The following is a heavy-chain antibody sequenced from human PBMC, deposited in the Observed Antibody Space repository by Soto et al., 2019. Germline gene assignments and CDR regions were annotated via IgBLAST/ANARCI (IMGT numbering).Heavy chain of an antibody. D-gene: IGHD6-13*01. CDR2: LSWNSGTI. CDR1: GFTFDDYA. Sequence: EVQLVESGGGLVQPGKSLRLSCAASGFTFDDYAMHWVRQVPGKGLEWVSGLSWNSGTIDYADSVKGRFTISTDNAKNSLHLQMNSLKPEDTAFSYCAKAESSGWYYSLDYWGQGTLVTVPS. V-gene: IGHV3-9*01. CDR3: AKAESSGWYYSLDY. J-gene: IGHJ4*02.